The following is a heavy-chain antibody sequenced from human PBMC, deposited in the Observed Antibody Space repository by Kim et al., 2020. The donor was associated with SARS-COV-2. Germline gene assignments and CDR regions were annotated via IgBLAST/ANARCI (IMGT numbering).Heavy chain of an antibody. CDR3: ARHRQKWELTYYYGMDV. CDR1: GYTFTSYG. CDR2: ISAYNGNT. D-gene: IGHD1-26*01. V-gene: IGHV1-18*01. Sequence: ASVKVSCKASGYTFTSYGISWVRQAPGQGLEWMGWISAYNGNTNYAQKLQGRVTMTTDTSTSTAYMELRSLRSDDTAVYYCARHRQKWELTYYYGMDVWGQGTTVTVSS. J-gene: IGHJ6*02.